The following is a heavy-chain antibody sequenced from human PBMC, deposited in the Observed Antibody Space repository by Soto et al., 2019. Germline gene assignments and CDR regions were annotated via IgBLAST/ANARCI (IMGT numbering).Heavy chain of an antibody. CDR3: ARGMSSSSDDWFDP. CDR1: GYTFTGYY. Sequence: VKVSCKASGYTFTGYYMHWVRQAPGQGLEWMGWINPNSGGTNYAQKFQGWVTMTRDTSISTAYMELSRLRSDDTAVYYCARGMSSSSDDWFDPWGQGTLVTVSS. CDR2: INPNSGGT. D-gene: IGHD6-6*01. V-gene: IGHV1-2*04. J-gene: IGHJ5*02.